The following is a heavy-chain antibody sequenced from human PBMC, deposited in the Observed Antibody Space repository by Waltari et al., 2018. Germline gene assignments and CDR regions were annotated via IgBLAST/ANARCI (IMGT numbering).Heavy chain of an antibody. D-gene: IGHD3-3*01. Sequence: EVQLVESGGGLVQPGGSLRLSCAASGFTFSSYSMNWVRQAPGKGLEWVSYISSSSSTIYYADSVKGRFTISRDNAKNSLYLQMNSLRAEDTAVYYCAREITIFGVVSFFDYWGQGTLVTVSS. CDR3: AREITIFGVVSFFDY. V-gene: IGHV3-48*04. J-gene: IGHJ4*02. CDR1: GFTFSSYS. CDR2: ISSSSSTI.